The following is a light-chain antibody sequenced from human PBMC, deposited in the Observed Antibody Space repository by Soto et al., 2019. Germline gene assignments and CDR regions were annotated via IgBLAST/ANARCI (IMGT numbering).Light chain of an antibody. J-gene: IGKJ4*01. CDR2: GAS. Sequence: EIVLTQSPGTLSLSPGERATLSCRARQSVSSSYLAWYQQKPGQAPRLLIYGASSRATGIPDRFSGSGSGTDFALTISRLEPEDFAVYYWQQYGNSPAFGGGTKVEIK. CDR1: QSVSSSY. CDR3: QQYGNSPA. V-gene: IGKV3-20*01.